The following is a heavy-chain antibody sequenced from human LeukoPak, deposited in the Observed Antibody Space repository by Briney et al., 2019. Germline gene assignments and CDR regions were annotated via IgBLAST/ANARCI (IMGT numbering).Heavy chain of an antibody. V-gene: IGHV3-11*06. J-gene: IGHJ4*02. CDR2: SGSSSSYT. D-gene: IGHD3-9*01. CDR1: GFTLSDYY. CDR3: ARGTGIRQYYDILTGSFDY. Sequence: GGSLRLSCAASGFTLSDYYMSWIRQAPGKGLEWVSYSGSSSSYTNYADSVKGRFTISRDNAKNSLFLQMNSLRAEDTAVYYCARGTGIRQYYDILTGSFDYWGQGTLVTVSS.